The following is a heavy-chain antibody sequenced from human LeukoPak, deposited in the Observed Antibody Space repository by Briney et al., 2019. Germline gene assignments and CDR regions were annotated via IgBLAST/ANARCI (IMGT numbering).Heavy chain of an antibody. CDR1: GGSFSGYY. J-gene: IGHJ1*01. Sequence: SETLSLTCAVHGGSFSGYYWSWIRQPPGKGLEWIGEINHSGSTNYNPSLKCRVTISVDTSKNQFSLKLSSVTAADTAVYYCARGPPTVTRKKQQRTFLDYFQHWGQGTLVTVSS. CDR3: ARGPPTVTRKKQQRTFLDYFQH. CDR2: INHSGST. D-gene: IGHD4-17*01. V-gene: IGHV4-34*01.